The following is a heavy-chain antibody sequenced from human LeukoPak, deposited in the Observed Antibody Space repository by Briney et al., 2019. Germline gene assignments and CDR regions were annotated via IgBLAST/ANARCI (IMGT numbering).Heavy chain of an antibody. J-gene: IGHJ5*02. V-gene: IGHV4-30-4*01. CDR2: MYYSGST. Sequence: SQTLSLTCTVSGGSISSGDYYWSWIPQPPGKGLEWIGYMYYSGSTYYNPSLKSRVVISVDTSKNQFSLKLSSVTAADTAVYYCARPYYYDSRIDPWGQGILVTVSS. CDR1: GGSISSGDYY. D-gene: IGHD3-22*01. CDR3: ARPYYYDSRIDP.